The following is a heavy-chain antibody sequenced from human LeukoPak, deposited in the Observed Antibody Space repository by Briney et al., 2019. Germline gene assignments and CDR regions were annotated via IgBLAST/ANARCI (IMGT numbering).Heavy chain of an antibody. J-gene: IGHJ4*02. Sequence: ASVKVSCKASGHTFTGYYMHWVRQAPGQGLEWMGWINPNSGGTNHAQRSQGRVSMTRDTSIGTAYMELSRLRSDDTAVYYCAQSSGWDSLKYWGQGTLVTVSS. D-gene: IGHD6-19*01. CDR2: INPNSGGT. CDR3: AQSSGWDSLKY. V-gene: IGHV1-2*02. CDR1: GHTFTGYY.